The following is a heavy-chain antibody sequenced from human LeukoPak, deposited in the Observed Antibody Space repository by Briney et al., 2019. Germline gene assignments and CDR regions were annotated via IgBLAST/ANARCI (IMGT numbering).Heavy chain of an antibody. J-gene: IGHJ4*02. Sequence: GRSLRLSCAASGFTFSSYGMHWVRQAPGKGLEWVAVISYDGSNKYYADSVKGRFTISRDNSKNTLCLQMNSLRAEDTAVYYCAKDLGAAENWGQGTLVTVSS. D-gene: IGHD6-13*01. CDR3: AKDLGAAEN. V-gene: IGHV3-30*18. CDR2: ISYDGSNK. CDR1: GFTFSSYG.